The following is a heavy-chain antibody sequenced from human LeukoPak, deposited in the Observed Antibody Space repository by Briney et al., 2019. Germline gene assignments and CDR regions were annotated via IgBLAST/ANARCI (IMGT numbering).Heavy chain of an antibody. V-gene: IGHV4-38-2*01. CDR3: ARHFGADNNVPFDY. J-gene: IGHJ4*02. CDR1: GYSISSGYY. CDR2: IYHRGST. D-gene: IGHD3-16*01. Sequence: SETPSLTCAVSGYSISSGYYWSWIRQPPGKGLEWIGNIYHRGSTYYNPSLKSRVTISVDTSKNQFSLKLSSVTAADTAVYYCARHFGADNNVPFDYWGQGTLVTVSS.